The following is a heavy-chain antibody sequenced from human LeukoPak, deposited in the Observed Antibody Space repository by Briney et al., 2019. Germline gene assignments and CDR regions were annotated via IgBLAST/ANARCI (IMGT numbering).Heavy chain of an antibody. J-gene: IGHJ4*02. V-gene: IGHV3-33*01. CDR3: AREAAAGTTFDY. CDR2: IWYDGSNK. Sequence: GGSLRLSCAASGFTFSSYGMHWVRQAPGKGLEWVAVIWYDGSNKYYADSVKGRFTISRDNSKNTLYLQMNSLRAEDTAVYYCAREAAAGTTFDYWGQGTLVTVSS. CDR1: GFTFSSYG. D-gene: IGHD6-13*01.